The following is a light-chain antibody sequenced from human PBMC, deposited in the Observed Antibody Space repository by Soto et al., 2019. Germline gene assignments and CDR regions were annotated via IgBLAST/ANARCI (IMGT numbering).Light chain of an antibody. CDR3: SSYTSSTTLSVV. CDR1: SSDVGGYNY. J-gene: IGLJ2*01. Sequence: QSVLTQPASVSVSPGQSITISCTGTSSDVGGYNYVSWYQQHPGKAPKLMIYGVTNRPSGVSNRFSGSKSGNTASLTISGLQAEDEADYYCSSYTSSTTLSVVFGGGTKLTVL. CDR2: GVT. V-gene: IGLV2-14*01.